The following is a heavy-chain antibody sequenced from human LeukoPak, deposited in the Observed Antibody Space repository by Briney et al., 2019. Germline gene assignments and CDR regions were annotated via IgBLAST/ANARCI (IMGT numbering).Heavy chain of an antibody. D-gene: IGHD6-13*01. J-gene: IGHJ4*02. V-gene: IGHV3-48*01. CDR3: ARDLKAYSSSGGVDY. CDR1: GFTFSSYG. CDR2: ISSSSTTK. Sequence: GGSLRLSCAASGFTFSSYGMNWVRQAPGKGLEWVSYISSSSTTKYYADPVKGRFTISRDSARNSLYLEMHSLRAEDTAVYYCARDLKAYSSSGGVDYWGQGTLVTVSS.